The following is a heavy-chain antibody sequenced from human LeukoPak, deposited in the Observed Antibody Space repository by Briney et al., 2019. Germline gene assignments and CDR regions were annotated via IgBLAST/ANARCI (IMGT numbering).Heavy chain of an antibody. CDR3: AREYNAAFDI. Sequence: GGSLRLSCAASGFTFNGYSMYWVRQAPGKGLEWVSSISSSSSHMFYADSVKGRFSISRDNANNALYLQMNSLRAEDTAVYYCAREYNAAFDIWGQGTMATVSS. V-gene: IGHV3-21*01. CDR2: ISSSSSHM. CDR1: GFTFNGYS. J-gene: IGHJ3*02. D-gene: IGHD5-24*01.